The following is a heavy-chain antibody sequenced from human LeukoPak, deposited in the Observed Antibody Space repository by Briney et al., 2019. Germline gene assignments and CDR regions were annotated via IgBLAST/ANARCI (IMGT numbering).Heavy chain of an antibody. CDR2: INPNSGGT. Sequence: GASVKVSCKASGYTFTGYYMHWVRQAPGQGLEWMGWINPNSGGTNYAQKFQGRVTMTRDTSISTAYMELSRLRSDDTAVYYCARDPSRTNALCYWDYWGQGILVTVSS. J-gene: IGHJ4*02. V-gene: IGHV1-2*02. CDR1: GYTFTGYY. D-gene: IGHD2-8*01. CDR3: ARDPSRTNALCYWDY.